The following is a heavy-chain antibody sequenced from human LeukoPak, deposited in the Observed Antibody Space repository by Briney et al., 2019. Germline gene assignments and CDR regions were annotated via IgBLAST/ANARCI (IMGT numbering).Heavy chain of an antibody. J-gene: IGHJ4*02. CDR1: GFTFTTSA. V-gene: IGHV3-23*01. Sequence: GGSLRLSCAASGFTFTTSAMSWVRQAPGKGLEWVSGISDSARNAYYADSVKGRFTISRDNSRNTLFLQMNTLRAEDTALYYCVRSTVIDYWGQGTLVTVSS. CDR3: VRSTVIDY. CDR2: ISDSARNA.